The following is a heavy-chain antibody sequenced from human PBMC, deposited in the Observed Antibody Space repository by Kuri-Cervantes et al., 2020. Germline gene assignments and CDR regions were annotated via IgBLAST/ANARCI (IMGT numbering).Heavy chain of an antibody. V-gene: IGHV3-15*01. J-gene: IGHJ4*02. D-gene: IGHD3-22*01. CDR2: IKSKIDRGTI. CDR1: GSTFSSYS. Sequence: GESLKISCAASGSTFSSYSMNWVRQAPGKGLEWVGRIKSKIDRGTIDYAAPVKGRFTISRDDSKNTLYLQMNSLEIEDTAVYYCTTDSHHYYDSGGYGYWGQGTLVTVSS. CDR3: TTDSHHYYDSGGYGY.